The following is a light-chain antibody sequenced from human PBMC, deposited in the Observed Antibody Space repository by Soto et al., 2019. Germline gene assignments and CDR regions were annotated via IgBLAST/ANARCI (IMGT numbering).Light chain of an antibody. CDR1: SSNIGAGYD. CDR2: GNS. V-gene: IGLV1-40*01. CDR3: QSYDSSLSGYV. Sequence: QSVLTQPPSVSGAPGQRVTISCTGSSSNIGAGYDVHWYQQLPGTAPKLLIYGNSNRPSGVPDRFSGSKSGTSASLAITGXXXXXXXXYYCQSYDSSLSGYVFGTGTKVTV. J-gene: IGLJ1*01.